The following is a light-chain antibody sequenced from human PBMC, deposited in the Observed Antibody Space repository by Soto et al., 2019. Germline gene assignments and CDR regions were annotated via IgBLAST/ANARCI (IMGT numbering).Light chain of an antibody. V-gene: IGKV3-20*01. J-gene: IGKJ1*01. CDR2: GAS. CDR3: QQYGSSPRT. CDR1: QSVSSN. Sequence: DIVMTQSPATLSVSPGERATLSCRASQSVSSNLAWYQQKPGQAPRLLIYGASTRAAGFPDRFSGSGSGTDFTLTISRLEPEDFAVYYCQQYGSSPRTFGQVTKVDIK.